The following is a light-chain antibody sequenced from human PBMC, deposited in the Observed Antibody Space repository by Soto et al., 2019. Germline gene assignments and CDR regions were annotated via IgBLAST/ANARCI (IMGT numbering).Light chain of an antibody. CDR2: GAS. J-gene: IGKJ1*01. CDR3: HQYNNWSPWT. V-gene: IGKV3D-15*01. CDR1: QNILRT. Sequence: VMTQSPVTLSVSPGETATLSCKASQNILRTLAWYQQKPGQPPRLLISGASTRFTGIPARFSGNGSGTEFTLTISSLQSEDFAVYYCHQYNNWSPWTFGQGTKVEV.